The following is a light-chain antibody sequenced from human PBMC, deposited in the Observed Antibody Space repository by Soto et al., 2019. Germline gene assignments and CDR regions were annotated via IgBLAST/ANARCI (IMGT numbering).Light chain of an antibody. J-gene: IGKJ2*01. V-gene: IGKV3-15*01. CDR3: QSYNDWPLT. Sequence: ELVLMQAPANLSVAPGETVTLSCMASESLSTYLAWYQQNPGQAPRLLIYGASTNATGIPARFSGSGSATDFTLTISSLQSEDFAVYYCQSYNDWPLTFGHGTKLEI. CDR1: ESLSTY. CDR2: GAS.